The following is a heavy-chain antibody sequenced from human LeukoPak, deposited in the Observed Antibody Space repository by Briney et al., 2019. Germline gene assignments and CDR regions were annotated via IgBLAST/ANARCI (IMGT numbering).Heavy chain of an antibody. V-gene: IGHV2-70*11. D-gene: IGHD6-13*01. J-gene: IGHJ4*02. CDR1: GFSLSTSGMC. CDR3: ALKIIAAAGPEEDY. CDR2: IDWDDDK. Sequence: SGPTLVNPTQTLTLTCTFSGFSLSTSGMCVSWIRQPPGKALEWLARIDWDDDKYYSTSLKTRLTISKDTSKNQVVLTMTNMDPVDTATYYSALKIIAAAGPEEDYWGQGTLVTVSS.